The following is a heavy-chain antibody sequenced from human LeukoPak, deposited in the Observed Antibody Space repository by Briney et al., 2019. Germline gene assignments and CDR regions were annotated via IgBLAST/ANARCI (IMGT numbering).Heavy chain of an antibody. Sequence: ASVKVSCKASGYTFTSYYMHWVRQAPGQGLEWMGIINPSGGSTSYAQKFQGRVTMTRDMSTSTVYMELSSLRSEDTAVYYCARDRDSSSWYGGYYYYYYYMDVWGKGTTVTVSS. CDR1: GYTFTSYY. D-gene: IGHD6-13*01. J-gene: IGHJ6*03. CDR2: INPSGGST. V-gene: IGHV1-46*01. CDR3: ARDRDSSSWYGGYYYYYYYMDV.